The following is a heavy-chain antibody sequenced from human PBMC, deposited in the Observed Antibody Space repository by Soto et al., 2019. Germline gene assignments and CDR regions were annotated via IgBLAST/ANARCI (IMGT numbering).Heavy chain of an antibody. CDR3: ARDKGMWAARPLFYFDY. Sequence: GGSLRLSCAASGFTFSSYAMHWVRQAPGKGLEWVAVISYDGSNKYYADSVKGRFTISRDNSKNTLYLQMNSLRAEDTAVYYCARDKGMWAARPLFYFDYWGQGTLVTVSS. D-gene: IGHD6-6*01. J-gene: IGHJ4*02. CDR1: GFTFSSYA. CDR2: ISYDGSNK. V-gene: IGHV3-30-3*01.